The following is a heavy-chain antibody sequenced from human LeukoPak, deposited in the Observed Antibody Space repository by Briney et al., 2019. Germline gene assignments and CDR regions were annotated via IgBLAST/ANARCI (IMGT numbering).Heavy chain of an antibody. V-gene: IGHV3-23*01. J-gene: IGHJ1*01. CDR3: VKDRVVAAAFGCFQY. CDR1: GFTFSSYG. CDR2: ISGSGDTT. D-gene: IGHD6-13*01. Sequence: GGSLRLSCAASGFTFSSYGMSWVRQAPGKGLEWVSTISGSGDTTYYADSVKGRFTISRDNSKNTLYLQMNSLRAEDTAVYYCVKDRVVAAAFGCFQYWGQGTLVTVSS.